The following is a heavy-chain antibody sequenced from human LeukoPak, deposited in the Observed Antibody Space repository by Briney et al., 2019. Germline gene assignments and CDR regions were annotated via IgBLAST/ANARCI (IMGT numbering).Heavy chain of an antibody. CDR2: IIPIFGTA. J-gene: IGHJ4*02. CDR1: GGTFSSYA. D-gene: IGHD3-22*01. Sequence: SVKVSCKASGGTFSSYAISWVRQAPGQGLEWMGGIIPIFGTANYAQKFQGRVTITADKSTSTAYMELSSLRSEDTAVYYCATPGGGIEKYYYDSSGLFDYWGQGTLVTVSS. V-gene: IGHV1-69*06. CDR3: ATPGGGIEKYYYDSSGLFDY.